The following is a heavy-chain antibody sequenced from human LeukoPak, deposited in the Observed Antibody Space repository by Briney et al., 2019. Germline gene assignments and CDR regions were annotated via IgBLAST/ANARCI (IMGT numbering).Heavy chain of an antibody. J-gene: IGHJ4*02. V-gene: IGHV4-34*01. CDR1: GGSFSGYY. Sequence: PSETLSLTCGVNGGSFSGYYWSWMRQPPGKGLEWIGEVTHSGSTNSNPSLESRVTISVDTFKNQFSLKLTSVTAADTAVYYCARGLRRVTTTPFDYWGQGTLVTVSS. CDR2: VTHSGST. CDR3: ARGLRRVTTTPFDY. D-gene: IGHD4-17*01.